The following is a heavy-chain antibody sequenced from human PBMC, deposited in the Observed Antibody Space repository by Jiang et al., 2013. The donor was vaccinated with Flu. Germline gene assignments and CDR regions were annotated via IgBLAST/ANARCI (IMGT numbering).Heavy chain of an antibody. V-gene: IGHV4-59*01. CDR3: ARVAWYYDSTGLDGGPFDI. Sequence: LLKPSETLSLTCIVSGGSISSYYWSWIRQPPGKGLEWIGYIYYNGSTNYNPSLKSRVTISVDTSKNQFSLKLNSLTAADTAVYYCARVAWYYDSTGLDGGPFDIWGQGTMVTVSS. D-gene: IGHD3-22*01. CDR2: IYYNGST. CDR1: GGSISSYY. J-gene: IGHJ3*02.